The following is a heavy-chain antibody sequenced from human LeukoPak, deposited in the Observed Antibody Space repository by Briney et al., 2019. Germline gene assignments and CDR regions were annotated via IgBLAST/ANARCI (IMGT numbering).Heavy chain of an antibody. CDR3: CGDFDY. J-gene: IGHJ4*02. CDR2: IRYDGSNK. Sequence: GGSLRLSCAASGFTFSSYGMHWVRQAPGKGLEWVAFIRYDGSNKYYAGSVKGRFTISRDNSKNTLYLQMNSLRGVDTAVYYCCGDFDYWGQGTLVTVSS. CDR1: GFTFSSYG. D-gene: IGHD2-21*01. V-gene: IGHV3-30*02.